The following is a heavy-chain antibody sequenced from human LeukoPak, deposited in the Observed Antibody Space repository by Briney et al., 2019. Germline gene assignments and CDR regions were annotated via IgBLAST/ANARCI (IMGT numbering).Heavy chain of an antibody. CDR2: INTNTGNP. D-gene: IGHD6-6*01. CDR1: GYTFTSYA. Sequence: GASVKVSCKASGYTFTSYATNWVRQAPGQGLEWMGWINTNTGNPTYAQGFTGRFVFSLDTSVSTAYLQISSLKAEDTAVYYCAKRPCKAARNFDYWGQGTLVTVSS. J-gene: IGHJ4*02. CDR3: AKRPCKAARNFDY. V-gene: IGHV7-4-1*02.